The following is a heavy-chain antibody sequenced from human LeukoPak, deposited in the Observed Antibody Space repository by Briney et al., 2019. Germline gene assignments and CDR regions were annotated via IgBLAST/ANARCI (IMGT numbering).Heavy chain of an antibody. V-gene: IGHV4-34*01. CDR1: GGSISGYY. CDR2: INHSGST. J-gene: IGHJ4*02. D-gene: IGHD1/OR15-1a*01. CDR3: ARGEHELDY. Sequence: SETLSLTCTVSGGSISGYYWSWIRQPPGKGLEWIGEINHSGSTNYNPSLKSRVTISVDTSKNQFSLKLSSVTAADTAVYYCARGEHELDYWGQGTLVAVSS.